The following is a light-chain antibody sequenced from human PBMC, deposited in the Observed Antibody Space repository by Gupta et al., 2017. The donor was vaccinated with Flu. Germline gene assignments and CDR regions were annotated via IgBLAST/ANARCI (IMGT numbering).Light chain of an antibody. Sequence: EAVLTQSPGTLSLSPGERATLSCRASQNINNYIAWYQQKPGQAPRLLIYDASKRAVGTPRRFSGSGSGTDFTLTISRRQPEDSAIYYWHQRSTLHAFGQGTKLEIK. V-gene: IGKV3-11*01. J-gene: IGKJ1*01. CDR2: DAS. CDR1: QNINNY. CDR3: HQRSTLHA.